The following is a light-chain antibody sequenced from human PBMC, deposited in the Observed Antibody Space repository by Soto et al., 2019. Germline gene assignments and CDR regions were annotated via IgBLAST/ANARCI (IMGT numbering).Light chain of an antibody. CDR2: GAS. CDR3: QPYGWSPST. J-gene: IGKJ2*01. Sequence: EIVLTQSPGTLSLSPGERVTLSCRASQSVSGSYLGWYQQKPGQAPRLLIYGASNRATGISDRFSGSGSGTDFTLTISRLQPEDFAVYSCQPYGWSPSTFGQWTKLDIK. CDR1: QSVSGSY. V-gene: IGKV3-20*01.